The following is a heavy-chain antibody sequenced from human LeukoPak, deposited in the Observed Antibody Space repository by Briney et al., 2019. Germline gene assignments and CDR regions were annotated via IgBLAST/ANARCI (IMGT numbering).Heavy chain of an antibody. J-gene: IGHJ4*02. CDR1: GFTFSSYW. V-gene: IGHV3-7*01. Sequence: GGSLRLSCAASGFTFSSYWMSWVRQAPGKGLEWVANIKQDGSEKYYVDSVKGRFTISRDNAKNSLYLQMNSLRAEDTAVYYCAKDLYDYGDYERALDYWGQGTLVTVSS. CDR3: AKDLYDYGDYERALDY. CDR2: IKQDGSEK. D-gene: IGHD4-17*01.